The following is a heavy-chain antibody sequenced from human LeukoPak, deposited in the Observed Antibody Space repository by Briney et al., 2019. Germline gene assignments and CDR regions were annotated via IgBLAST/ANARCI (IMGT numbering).Heavy chain of an antibody. CDR2: IYHSGST. J-gene: IGHJ4*02. V-gene: IGHV4-38-2*01. CDR1: GYSISSGYY. CDR3: ARHRTTEEMATIRGYFDY. Sequence: SETLSLTCAVSGYSISSGYYWGWIRPPPGKGLEWIGSIYHSGSTYYNPSLKSRVTISVDTSKNQFSLKLSSVTAADTAVYYCARHRTTEEMATIRGYFDYWGQGTLVTVSS. D-gene: IGHD5-24*01.